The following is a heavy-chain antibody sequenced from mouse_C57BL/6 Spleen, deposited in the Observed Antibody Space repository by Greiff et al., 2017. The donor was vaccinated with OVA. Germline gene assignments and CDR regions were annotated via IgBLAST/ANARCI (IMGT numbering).Heavy chain of an antibody. CDR1: GYTFTDYY. J-gene: IGHJ3*01. CDR3: AIRYDGYYLTY. CDR2: INPNNGGT. Sequence: VQLQQSGPELVKPGASVKISCKASGYTFTDYYMNWVKQSHGKSLEWSGDINPNNGGTSYNQKFKGKATLTVDKSSSTAYMELRSLTSEDSAVYYCAIRYDGYYLTYWGQGTLVTVSA. D-gene: IGHD2-3*01. V-gene: IGHV1-26*01.